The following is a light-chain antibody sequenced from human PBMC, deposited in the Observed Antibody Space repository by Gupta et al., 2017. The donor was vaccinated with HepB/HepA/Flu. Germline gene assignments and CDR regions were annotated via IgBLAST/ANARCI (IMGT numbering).Light chain of an antibody. J-gene: IGLJ2*01. Sequence: QSVLTQPPSVSAAPGQKVTISCSGSSSNIGNNYVSWYQQLPGTAPKLLIYENNKLPSGIPDRFSGSKSGTSATLGITGLQTGDEADYYGGTWESSLSAVVFGGGTKLTVL. V-gene: IGLV1-51*02. CDR2: ENN. CDR3: GTWESSLSAVV. CDR1: SSNIGNNY.